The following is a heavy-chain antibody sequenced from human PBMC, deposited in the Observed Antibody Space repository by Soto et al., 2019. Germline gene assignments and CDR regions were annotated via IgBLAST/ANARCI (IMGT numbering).Heavy chain of an antibody. V-gene: IGHV3-30*18. CDR1: GITFSSYG. D-gene: IGHD5-18*01. Sequence: QVQLVESGGGVVQPGRSLRLSCAASGITFSSYGMHWVRQAPGKGLEWVAIISYDGSNKHYADSVKGRFTISRDNSKNTLYLQMNSLRAEDTAVYYCAKAGGYSYGLDAFDIWGQGTMVTVSS. CDR2: ISYDGSNK. J-gene: IGHJ3*02. CDR3: AKAGGYSYGLDAFDI.